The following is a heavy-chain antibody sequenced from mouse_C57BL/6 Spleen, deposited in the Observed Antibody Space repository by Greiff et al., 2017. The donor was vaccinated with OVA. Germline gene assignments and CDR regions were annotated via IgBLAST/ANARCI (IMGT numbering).Heavy chain of an antibody. CDR2: IWSGGST. J-gene: IGHJ4*01. V-gene: IGHV2-2*01. D-gene: IGHD2-5*01. Sequence: QVQLQQSGPGLVQPSQSLSITCTVSGFSLTSYGVHWVRQSPGKGLEWLGVIWSGGSTDYNAAFISRLSISKDNSKSQVFFKMNSLQADDTAIYYCARNSAYYSNPYAMDYWGQGTSVTVSS. CDR3: ARNSAYYSNPYAMDY. CDR1: GFSLTSYG.